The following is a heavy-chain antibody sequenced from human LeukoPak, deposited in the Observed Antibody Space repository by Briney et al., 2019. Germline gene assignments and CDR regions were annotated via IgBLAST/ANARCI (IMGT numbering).Heavy chain of an antibody. V-gene: IGHV3-23*01. D-gene: IGHD3-16*02. CDR1: GFTFSSYA. CDR3: AKDRGRRVGGVIVPPTLDY. CDR2: ISGSGGST. Sequence: GGSLRLSCAASGFTFSSYAMSWVRQAPGKGLEWVSAISGSGGSTHYADSVKGRFTISRDNSKNTLYLQMNSLRAEDTAVYYCAKDRGRRVGGVIVPPTLDYWGQGTLVTVSP. J-gene: IGHJ4*02.